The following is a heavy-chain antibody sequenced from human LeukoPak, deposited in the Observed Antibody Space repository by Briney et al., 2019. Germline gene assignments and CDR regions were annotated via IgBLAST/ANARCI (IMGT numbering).Heavy chain of an antibody. CDR3: ARGPEDLGMTSWYFDY. CDR2: ISAYNGNT. D-gene: IGHD2-15*01. J-gene: IGHJ4*02. Sequence: GASVKVSCKASGYTFTSYGISWVRQAPGQGLEWMGLISAYNGNTNYAQKLQGRVTMTTDTSTSTAYMELRSLRSDDTAVYYCARGPEDLGMTSWYFDYWGQGTLVTVSS. V-gene: IGHV1-18*01. CDR1: GYTFTSYG.